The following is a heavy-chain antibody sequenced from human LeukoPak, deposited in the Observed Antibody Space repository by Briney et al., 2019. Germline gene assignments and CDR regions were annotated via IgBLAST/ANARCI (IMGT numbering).Heavy chain of an antibody. J-gene: IGHJ3*02. CDR2: VNTDGSYK. CDR1: GFTFATYG. D-gene: IGHD3-16*01. Sequence: PGGFLRLSCAASGFTFATYGMHWVRQAPGKGLVWVSRVNTDGSYKDYADSVKGRFTISRDNSKNTLYLQMNSLRGEDTAVYYCARDGGIDAFDIWGQGTMVTVSS. V-gene: IGHV3-74*01. CDR3: ARDGGIDAFDI.